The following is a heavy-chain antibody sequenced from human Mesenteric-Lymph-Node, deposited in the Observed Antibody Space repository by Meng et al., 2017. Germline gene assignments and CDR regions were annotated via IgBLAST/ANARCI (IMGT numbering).Heavy chain of an antibody. CDR3: TGNSHIYGFDY. CDR2: IWSDGNTK. J-gene: IGHJ4*02. CDR1: GFTFSSLG. D-gene: IGHD5-18*01. V-gene: IGHV3-33*01. Sequence: QGHLVESGGGVVQPGRSLRLSGAASGFTFSSLGMHWVRQAPGKGLEWVAVIWSDGNTKYYADSVKDRFTISRDNSKGTLYLQMNSLRAEDTAVYYCTGNSHIYGFDYWGPGTLVTVSS.